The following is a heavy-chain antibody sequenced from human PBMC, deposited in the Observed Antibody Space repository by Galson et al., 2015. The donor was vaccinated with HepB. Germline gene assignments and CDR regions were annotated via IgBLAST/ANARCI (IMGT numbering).Heavy chain of an antibody. Sequence: SISSSRYYWGWIRQPPGKGLEWIGNIYYSGSTYYNPSLKSRVTISVDTSKNQFSLKLNSVTAADTAVYYCARTLVATPNDAFDIWGQGTKVPVSS. CDR2: IYYSGST. J-gene: IGHJ3*02. CDR1: SISSSRYY. D-gene: IGHD2-8*02. V-gene: IGHV4-39*01. CDR3: ARTLVATPNDAFDI.